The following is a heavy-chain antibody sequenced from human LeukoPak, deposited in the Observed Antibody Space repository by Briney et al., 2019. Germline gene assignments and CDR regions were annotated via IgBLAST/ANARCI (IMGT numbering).Heavy chain of an antibody. J-gene: IGHJ6*04. CDR3: ARDDGDV. Sequence: GSLRLSCVSSGFTFSNYWMKWVRQAPGKGLEWVASINEDGSGKFSVGSVKDRITISRDNTRNSLDLQINSLTVEDTAIYYCARDDGDVWGTGTTVTVSS. CDR1: GFTFSNYW. CDR2: INEDGSGK. V-gene: IGHV3-7*01.